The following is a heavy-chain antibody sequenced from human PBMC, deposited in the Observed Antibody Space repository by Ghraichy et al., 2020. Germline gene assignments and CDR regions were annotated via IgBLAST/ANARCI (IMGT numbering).Heavy chain of an antibody. D-gene: IGHD3-10*01. CDR3: ARGYVGYYGSGANWFDP. V-gene: IGHV4-59*01. CDR2: IYYSGST. J-gene: IGHJ5*01. Sequence: SETLSLTCTVSGGSISSYYWSWIRQPPGKGLEWIGDIYYSGSTNYNPSLKSRVTISVDTSKNQFSLKLSSVTAADTAVYYCARGYVGYYGSGANWFDPCCQGTLLTASS. CDR1: GGSISSYY.